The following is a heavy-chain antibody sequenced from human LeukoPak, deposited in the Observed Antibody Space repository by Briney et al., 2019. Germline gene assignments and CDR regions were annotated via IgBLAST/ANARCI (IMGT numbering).Heavy chain of an antibody. CDR3: ARLRGYCTGGRCDSFFDS. Sequence: SETLSLTCTVSGGSISSYYWSWIRQPPGKGLEWIGYIYYSGSTNYNPSLKSRVTISVDTSKNQFSLKLSSVTAADTAVYYCARLRGYCTGGRCDSFFDSWGQGTLVTVSS. CDR2: IYYSGST. CDR1: GGSISSYY. J-gene: IGHJ4*02. V-gene: IGHV4-59*01. D-gene: IGHD2-15*01.